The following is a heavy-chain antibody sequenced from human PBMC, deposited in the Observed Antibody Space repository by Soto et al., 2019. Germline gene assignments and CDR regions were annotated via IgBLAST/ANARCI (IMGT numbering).Heavy chain of an antibody. CDR3: ASGRWYGDYYFGY. Sequence: EVQLVESGGGLVKPGVSLRLSCAASGFTFSSYRMNWVRQAPGKGLEWVSSISSSSSYIYYADSVKVRFTISRDNAKNSLYLQMYSLRAEDTAVYYCASGRWYGDYYFGYWGQGTLVTVSS. D-gene: IGHD4-17*01. V-gene: IGHV3-21*06. J-gene: IGHJ4*02. CDR1: GFTFSSYR. CDR2: ISSSSSYI.